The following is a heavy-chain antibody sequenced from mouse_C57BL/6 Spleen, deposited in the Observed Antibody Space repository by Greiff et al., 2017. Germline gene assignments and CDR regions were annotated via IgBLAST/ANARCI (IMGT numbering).Heavy chain of an antibody. CDR3: ARGYYGSSYMDYFDY. J-gene: IGHJ2*01. Sequence: VQLQQPGAELVKPGASVKLSCKASGYTFTSYWMQWVKQRPGQGLEWIGEIDPSDSYTNYNQKFKGKATLTVDTSSSTAYMQLSSLTSEDSAVYYCARGYYGSSYMDYFDYWGQGTTLTVSS. CDR1: GYTFTSYW. V-gene: IGHV1-50*01. D-gene: IGHD1-1*01. CDR2: IDPSDSYT.